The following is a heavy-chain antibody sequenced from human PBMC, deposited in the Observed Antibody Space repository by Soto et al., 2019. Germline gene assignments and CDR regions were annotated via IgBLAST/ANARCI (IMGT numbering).Heavy chain of an antibody. Sequence: QVQLQESGPGLVKPLETLSLTCTVSGASISSGGYYWNWMRQHPGKGLEWIGYIDHSGSTNYNPSLKSRVTMSVDTSKNQFSLKLSDVTAADTALYYCARDSGHYGKGWFDPWGQGTLVTVSS. CDR1: GASISSGGYY. V-gene: IGHV4-31*03. CDR3: ARDSGHYGKGWFDP. D-gene: IGHD3-10*01. CDR2: IDHSGST. J-gene: IGHJ5*02.